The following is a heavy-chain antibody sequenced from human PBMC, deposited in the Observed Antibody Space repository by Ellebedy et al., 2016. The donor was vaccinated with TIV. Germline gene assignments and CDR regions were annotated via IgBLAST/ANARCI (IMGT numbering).Heavy chain of an antibody. V-gene: IGHV3-23*01. CDR3: AKVEVGYCSGGSCFTNWVDP. D-gene: IGHD2-15*01. CDR2: ISGGGGIT. J-gene: IGHJ5*02. CDR1: GFTFNRYV. Sequence: GESLKISCAASGFTFNRYVITWVRQAPGKGLEWVSSISGGGGITNYADSVKGRFTISRDNSKNTLYLQMNSLRAEDTAVYYCAKVEVGYCSGGSCFTNWVDPWGQGTLVTGSS.